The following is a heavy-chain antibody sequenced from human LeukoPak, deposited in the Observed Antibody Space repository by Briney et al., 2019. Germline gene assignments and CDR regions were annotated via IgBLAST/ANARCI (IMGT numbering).Heavy chain of an antibody. CDR2: IYDSGST. CDR3: ARLGGYSYGSSYYFDY. V-gene: IGHV4-39*01. CDR1: GGSIRSSYYY. J-gene: IGHJ4*02. D-gene: IGHD5-18*01. Sequence: SETLSLTCTVSGGSIRSSYYYWGWIRQPPGKGLEWIGSIYDSGSTYYNPSLKSRVTISVDTSKNQFSLKLNSVTAADTAVYYCARLGGYSYGSSYYFDYWGQGTLVTVSS.